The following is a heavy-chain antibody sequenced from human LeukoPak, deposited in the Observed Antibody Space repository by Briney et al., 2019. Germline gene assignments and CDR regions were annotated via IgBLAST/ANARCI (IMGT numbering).Heavy chain of an antibody. CDR3: ARHPDRWAGRYYFDY. CDR1: GGSFSGYY. J-gene: IGHJ4*02. D-gene: IGHD3-16*01. V-gene: IGHV4-34*01. Sequence: NPSETLSLTCAVYGGSFSGYYWSWIRQPPGKGLEWIGEINHSGSTNYNPSLKSRVTISVDTSKNQFSLKLSSVTAADTAVYYCARHPDRWAGRYYFDYWGQGTLVTVSS. CDR2: INHSGST.